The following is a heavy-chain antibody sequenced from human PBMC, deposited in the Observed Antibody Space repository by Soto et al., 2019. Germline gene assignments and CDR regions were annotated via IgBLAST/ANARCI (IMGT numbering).Heavy chain of an antibody. D-gene: IGHD3-10*01. V-gene: IGHV4-59*01. CDR1: GGSISGYY. J-gene: IGHJ3*02. CDR3: ARDADFGSGNSKFWAFDI. Sequence: SETLSLTCTVSGGSISGYYWSWIRQPPGKGLEWIGYMYNTGSTVYNPSFKSRVTISVDTSKNQFSLKLNSVTAADTAVYYCARDADFGSGNSKFWAFDIWGQGTMVTVSS. CDR2: MYNTGST.